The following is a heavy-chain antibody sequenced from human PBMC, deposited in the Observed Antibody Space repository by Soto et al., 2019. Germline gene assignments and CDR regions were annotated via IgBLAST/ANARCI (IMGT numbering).Heavy chain of an antibody. CDR2: IYYIGST. CDR1: GGSLGSYY. J-gene: IGHJ4*02. Sequence: CETRSLTCTGSGGSLGSYYGSWIRQPQGEGLGWIGYIYYIGSTNYNPSLNSRFTIAVDTSKNQFSLKLSSVTAADTASYYFPRLGLYDSNGYFVDYWRQGTLVTVSS. D-gene: IGHD3-22*01. V-gene: IGHV4-59*01. CDR3: PRLGLYDSNGYFVDY.